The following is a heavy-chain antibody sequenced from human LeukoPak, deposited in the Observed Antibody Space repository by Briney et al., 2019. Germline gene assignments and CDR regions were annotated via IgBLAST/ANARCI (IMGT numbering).Heavy chain of an antibody. CDR3: ARPSIPHYYGSGSNLFDY. CDR1: GYTFTGYY. V-gene: IGHV1-2*06. Sequence: ASVKVSCKASGYTFTGYYMHWVRQAPGQGLEWVGRINPNSGGTNYAQKFQGRVTMTRDTSISTAYMELSRLRSDDTAVYYCARPSIPHYYGSGSNLFDYWGQGTLVTVSS. J-gene: IGHJ4*02. CDR2: INPNSGGT. D-gene: IGHD3-10*01.